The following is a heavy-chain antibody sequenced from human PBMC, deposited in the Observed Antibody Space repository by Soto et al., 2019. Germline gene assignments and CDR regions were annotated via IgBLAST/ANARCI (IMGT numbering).Heavy chain of an antibody. J-gene: IGHJ4*02. D-gene: IGHD3-10*01. V-gene: IGHV1-24*01. CDR3: ATLAGYYGAGRDFDY. CDR2: FDPEAGET. CDR1: GYTLSELS. Sequence: QVPVVQSGAEVKKPGASVKVSCKVSGYTLSELSMHWVRQAPGKGLEWVGGFDPEAGETVYAQKLQGRVTMTDDTSTDTAYMELRSLRSEDTAVYYCATLAGYYGAGRDFDYWGQGTLVTVSS.